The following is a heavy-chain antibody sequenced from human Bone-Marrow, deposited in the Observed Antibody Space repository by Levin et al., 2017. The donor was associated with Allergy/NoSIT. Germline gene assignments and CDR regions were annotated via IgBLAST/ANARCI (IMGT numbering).Heavy chain of an antibody. CDR3: AGRIAAAGRAGGYYYYYGMDV. V-gene: IGHV1-69*13. D-gene: IGHD6-13*01. CDR1: GGTFSSYA. CDR2: IIPIFGTA. J-gene: IGHJ6*02. Sequence: PAASVKVSCKASGGTFSSYAISWVRQAPGQGLEWMGGIIPIFGTANYAQKFQGRVTITADESTSTAYMELSSLRSEDTAVYYCAGRIAAAGRAGGYYYYYGMDVWGQGTTVTVSS.